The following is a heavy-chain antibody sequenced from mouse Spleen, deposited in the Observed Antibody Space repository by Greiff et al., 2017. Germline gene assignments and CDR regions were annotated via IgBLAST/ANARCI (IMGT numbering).Heavy chain of an antibody. J-gene: IGHJ1*01. CDR1: GFTFSSYY. D-gene: IGHD1-1*01. V-gene: IGHV5-9*01. Sequence: DVMLVESGGGLVKLGGSLKLSCAASGFTFSSYYMSWVRQTPEKRLEWVATISSGGGSTYYPDSVKGRFTISRDNAKNTLYLQMSSLNSEDTAVYYCARGSTGDFDVWGAGTTVTVSS. CDR2: ISSGGGST. CDR3: ARGSTGDFDV.